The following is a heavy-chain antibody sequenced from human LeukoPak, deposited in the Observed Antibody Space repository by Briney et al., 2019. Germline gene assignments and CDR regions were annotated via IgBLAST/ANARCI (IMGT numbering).Heavy chain of an antibody. V-gene: IGHV1-69*13. CDR2: IIPIFGTA. J-gene: IGHJ5*02. Sequence: SVKVSCKASGGTFSSYAISWVRQAPGQGLEWMGGIIPIFGTANYAQKFQGRVTITANESTSTAYMELSSLRSEDTAVYYCARGLSGYAWFDPLGQGTLVTVSS. D-gene: IGHD5-12*01. CDR3: ARGLSGYAWFDP. CDR1: GGTFSSYA.